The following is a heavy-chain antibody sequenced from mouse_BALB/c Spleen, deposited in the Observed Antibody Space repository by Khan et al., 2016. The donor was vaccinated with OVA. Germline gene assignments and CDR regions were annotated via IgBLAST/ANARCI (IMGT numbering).Heavy chain of an antibody. CDR3: ATLYGSSFTY. V-gene: IGHV14-3*02. CDR2: IEPVNGDT. D-gene: IGHD1-3*01. Sequence: EVQLQQSGTELIKPGASVKLSCTASGFYIKDTYIHWVKEKPEQGPEWIGRIEPVNGDTKYDPKFLGKATITADTSSNTAYLQLSSLTSEDTAVYYGATLYGSSFTYWGQGTLVTVSA. CDR1: GFYIKDTY. J-gene: IGHJ3*01.